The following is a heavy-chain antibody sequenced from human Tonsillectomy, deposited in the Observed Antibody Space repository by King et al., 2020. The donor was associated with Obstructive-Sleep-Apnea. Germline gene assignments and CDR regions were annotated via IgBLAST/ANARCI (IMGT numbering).Heavy chain of an antibody. V-gene: IGHV3-48*04. CDR1: GFTFSSYS. CDR3: AGYGPSYYVSGRHPAYCYYGMDV. D-gene: IGHD3-10*01. Sequence: DVQLVESGGGLVQPGGSLRLSCAASGFTFSSYSMNWVRQAPGKGLEWVSYISSSSSTIYYADSVKGRFTISRENAKNSLYLQMNSLSAADTAGYYCAGYGPSYYVSGRHPAYCYYGMDVLGQGTTVTVPS. J-gene: IGHJ6*02. CDR2: ISSSSSTI.